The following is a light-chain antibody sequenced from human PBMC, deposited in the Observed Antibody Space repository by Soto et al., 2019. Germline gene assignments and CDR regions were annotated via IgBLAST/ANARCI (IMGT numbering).Light chain of an antibody. J-gene: IGLJ1*01. CDR1: SSDVGGHNY. V-gene: IGLV2-11*01. Sequence: QSVLTQPRSVSGFPGQSGTISCTGTSSDVGGHNYVSWYQQHPGKAPKLMISDVSRRPSGVPDRFSGSKSGNTASLTISGLQAEDEADYYCCSYAGGYSYVFGTGTKVTVL. CDR2: DVS. CDR3: CSYAGGYSYV.